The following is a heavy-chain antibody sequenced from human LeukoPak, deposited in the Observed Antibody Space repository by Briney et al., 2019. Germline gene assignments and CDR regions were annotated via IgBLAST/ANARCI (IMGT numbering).Heavy chain of an antibody. CDR1: GYSFTSHW. D-gene: IGHD6-19*01. Sequence: GESLKISCKGSGYSFTSHWIGWVRHMPGKGLEWMGIIYPGDSDIRYSPSFQGQVTISADKSINTAYLQWSSLKASDTAMYYCARHDGRAVVVDYWGQGTWSPSPQ. J-gene: IGHJ4*02. CDR2: IYPGDSDI. CDR3: ARHDGRAVVVDY. V-gene: IGHV5-51*01.